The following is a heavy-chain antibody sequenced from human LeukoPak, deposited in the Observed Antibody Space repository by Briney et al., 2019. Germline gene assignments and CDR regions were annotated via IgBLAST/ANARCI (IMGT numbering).Heavy chain of an antibody. Sequence: PGGSLRLSCAASGFTFSSYGMHWVRQAPGKGLEWVAFIRYDGSNKYYADSVKGRFTLSRDNSKNTMYLQMNSLRAEDTAVYYCAKDGSRRVVVPAAKDYWGQGTLVTVSS. J-gene: IGHJ4*02. CDR2: IRYDGSNK. CDR1: GFTFSSYG. D-gene: IGHD2-2*01. CDR3: AKDGSRRVVVPAAKDY. V-gene: IGHV3-30*02.